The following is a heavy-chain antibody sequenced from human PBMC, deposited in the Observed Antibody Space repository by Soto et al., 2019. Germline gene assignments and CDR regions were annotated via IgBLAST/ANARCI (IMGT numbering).Heavy chain of an antibody. D-gene: IGHD1-7*01. J-gene: IGHJ6*02. Sequence: SLTLSLPCAISGDRVSRNSAAWNWIRQSPSRGLEWLGRTYYRSKWYNDYAVSVKSRITINPDTSKNQFSLQLNSVTPEDTAVYYCARVNWNLGYYGMDVWGQGTTVTVSS. V-gene: IGHV6-1*01. CDR1: GDRVSRNSAA. CDR3: ARVNWNLGYYGMDV. CDR2: TYYRSKWYN.